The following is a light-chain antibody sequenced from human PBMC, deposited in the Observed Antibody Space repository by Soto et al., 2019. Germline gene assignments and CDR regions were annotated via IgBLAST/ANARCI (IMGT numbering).Light chain of an antibody. CDR3: AAWDDSLNGLV. V-gene: IGLV1-44*01. J-gene: IGLJ1*01. Sequence: QSVLTQPPSASGTPGQRVTISCSGSSSNIGSNSVNWYQQLQGTAPKLLIYNNNQRPSGVPDRFSGSKSGTSASLAISGLQSEDEADYYCAAWDDSLNGLVFGTGTKVTVL. CDR1: SSNIGSNS. CDR2: NNN.